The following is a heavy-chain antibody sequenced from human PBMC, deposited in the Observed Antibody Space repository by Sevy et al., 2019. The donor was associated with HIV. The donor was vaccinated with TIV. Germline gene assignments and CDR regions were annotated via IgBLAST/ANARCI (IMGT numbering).Heavy chain of an antibody. CDR2: IYYTGST. V-gene: IGHV4-59*01. CDR1: GGSISAYY. Sequence: SETLSLTCTVSGGSISAYYWSWIRQPPGKPLEYIGYIYYTGSTNYNPSLKSRITISVDTYKNQVSLKLNSVTAADTAVFFCARAPPLRSGYDSLNWFDPWGQGTLVTVSS. CDR3: ARAPPLRSGYDSLNWFDP. D-gene: IGHD5-12*01. J-gene: IGHJ5*02.